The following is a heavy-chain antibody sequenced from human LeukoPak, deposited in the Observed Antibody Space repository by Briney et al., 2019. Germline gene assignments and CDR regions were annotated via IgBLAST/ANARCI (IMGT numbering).Heavy chain of an antibody. J-gene: IGHJ4*02. D-gene: IGHD3-10*01. CDR2: ISDGRSST. Sequence: PGGSLRLSCAASGFTLSNYFMNWIRQAPGKGLEWVSYISDGRSSTNYADSVKGRFTISRDNAKNSLYLQMSSLRVEDTAVYYCARDYYVSGRLGYVDYWGQGALVTVSS. CDR3: ARDYYVSGRLGYVDY. CDR1: GFTLSNYF. V-gene: IGHV3-11*05.